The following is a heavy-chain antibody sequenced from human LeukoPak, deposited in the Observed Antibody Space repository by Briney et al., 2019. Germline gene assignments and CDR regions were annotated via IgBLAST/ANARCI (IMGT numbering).Heavy chain of an antibody. V-gene: IGHV3-30-3*01. Sequence: GGSLRLSCAASGFTFSSYAMHWVRQAPGKGLEWVAVISYDGSNKYYADSVKGRFTISRDNAKNSLYLQMNSLRAEDTAVYYCARDSYYGSGSYYHWGQGTLVTVSS. J-gene: IGHJ5*02. CDR2: ISYDGSNK. CDR3: ARDSYYGSGSYYH. D-gene: IGHD3-10*01. CDR1: GFTFSSYA.